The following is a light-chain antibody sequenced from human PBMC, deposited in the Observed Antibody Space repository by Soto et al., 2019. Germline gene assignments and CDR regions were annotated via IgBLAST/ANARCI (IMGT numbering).Light chain of an antibody. J-gene: IGKJ1*01. CDR1: QSCRYG. CDR3: QHYNSYSEG. Sequence: EIRMTQSASTLCASVGDGVTIXCRASQSCRYGVVWYQHTAGQARKLLIYDASSLDSWVPSRFSGSGSGTEFTLTISSLQPDDFATYSCQHYNSYSEGFGQGTKVDI. CDR2: DAS. V-gene: IGKV1-5*01.